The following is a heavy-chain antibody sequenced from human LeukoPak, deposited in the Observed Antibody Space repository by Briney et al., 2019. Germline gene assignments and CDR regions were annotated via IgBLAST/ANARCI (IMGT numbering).Heavy chain of an antibody. CDR2: IHQSGST. V-gene: IGHV4-34*01. CDR1: GGSFSGYY. CDR3: ARQGYGYQVDASDI. J-gene: IGHJ3*02. D-gene: IGHD5-24*01. Sequence: SETLSLTCAVYGGSFSGYYWNWIRQSPGKGLEWIGEIHQSGSTTYNPSLKSRVTILVDTSKNQFSLKLSSVTAADTALYYCARQGYGYQVDASDIWGQGTMVTVSS.